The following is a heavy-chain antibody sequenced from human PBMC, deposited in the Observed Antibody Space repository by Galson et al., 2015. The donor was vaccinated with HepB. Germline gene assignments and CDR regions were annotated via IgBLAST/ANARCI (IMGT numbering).Heavy chain of an antibody. CDR3: ARYTSGMYGMDV. Sequence: SVKVSCKASGGTFSSYAISWVLQAPGQGLEWMGIIDPSGGSKNYAQKLQGRVTMTWDTSTSTVYVELSSLRSEDTAVYYCARYTSGMYGMDVWGQGTTVTSP. CDR1: GGTFSSYA. D-gene: IGHD3-10*01. CDR2: IDPSGGSK. V-gene: IGHV1-46*04. J-gene: IGHJ6*02.